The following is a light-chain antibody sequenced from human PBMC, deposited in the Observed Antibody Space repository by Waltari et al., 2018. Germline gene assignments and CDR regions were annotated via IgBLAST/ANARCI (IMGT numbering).Light chain of an antibody. CDR2: AAS. J-gene: IGKJ3*01. V-gene: IGKV1-39*01. CDR1: QSISTF. CDR3: QESVSTPKGT. Sequence: DIQMTQSPSSLSASVGDRVTITCRASQSISTFLNWYQQKEGRAPKLLTYAASTLQRGVPSRFSGSGAGSDFTLTISSLQPEDSATYHCQESVSTPKGTFGPGTKVEIK.